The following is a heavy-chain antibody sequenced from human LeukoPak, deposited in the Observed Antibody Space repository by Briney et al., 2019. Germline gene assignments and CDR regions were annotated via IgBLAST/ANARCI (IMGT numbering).Heavy chain of an antibody. Sequence: GGSLRLSCAASGFTFSNAWMNWVRQAPGKGLEWVGRIKSKTDGGTTDYAAPVKGRFTISRDDSKNTLYLQMNSLRAEDTAVYYCAKEDFWSADYWSQGTLVTVSS. CDR3: AKEDFWSADY. CDR1: GFTFSNAW. J-gene: IGHJ4*02. CDR2: IKSKTDGGTT. D-gene: IGHD3-3*01. V-gene: IGHV3-15*07.